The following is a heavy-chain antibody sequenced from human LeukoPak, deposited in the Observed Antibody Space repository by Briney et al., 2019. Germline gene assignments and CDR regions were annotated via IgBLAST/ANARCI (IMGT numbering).Heavy chain of an antibody. CDR3: ARDLVDTAMVYYYYYMDV. D-gene: IGHD5-18*01. CDR2: ISSSSSYI. V-gene: IGHV3-21*01. Sequence: GGSLRLSCAASGFTFSSYSMNWVRQAPGKGLEWVSSISSSSSYIYYADSVKGRFTISRDNAKNSLYLQMNSLRAEDTAVYYCARDLVDTAMVYYYYYMDVWGKGTTVTVSS. CDR1: GFTFSSYS. J-gene: IGHJ6*03.